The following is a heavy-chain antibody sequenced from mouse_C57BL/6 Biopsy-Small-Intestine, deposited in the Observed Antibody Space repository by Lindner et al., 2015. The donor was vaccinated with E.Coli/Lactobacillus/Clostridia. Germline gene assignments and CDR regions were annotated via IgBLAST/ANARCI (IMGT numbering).Heavy chain of an antibody. D-gene: IGHD2-4*01. CDR3: ARGDYDPYYAMDY. V-gene: IGHV1-20*01. J-gene: IGHJ4*01. CDR2: INPYNGDT. CDR1: GYSFTGYF. Sequence: VQLQESGPELVKPGDSVKISCKASGYSFTGYFMNWVMQSHGKSLEWIGRINPYNGDTFYNQKFKGKATLTVDKSSSTAHMELRSLTSEDSAVYYRARGDYDPYYAMDYWGQGTSVTVSS.